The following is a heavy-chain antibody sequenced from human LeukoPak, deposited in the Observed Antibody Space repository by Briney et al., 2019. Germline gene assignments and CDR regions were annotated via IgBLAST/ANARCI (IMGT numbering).Heavy chain of an antibody. CDR3: ARPSLDYGGIDAFDF. V-gene: IGHV4-59*08. Sequence: SETLSLTCTVSGGSISSYYWSWIRQPPGKGLEWMGFIYYSGSTNYNPSLKSRVTISVDTSKNQFSLKLSSVTAADTAVYYCARPSLDYGGIDAFDFWGQGTLVTVSS. CDR2: IYYSGST. D-gene: IGHD4-23*01. CDR1: GGSISSYY. J-gene: IGHJ3*01.